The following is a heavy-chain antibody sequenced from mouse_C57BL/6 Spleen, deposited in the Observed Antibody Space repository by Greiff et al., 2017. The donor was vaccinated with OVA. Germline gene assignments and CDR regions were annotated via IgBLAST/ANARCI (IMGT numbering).Heavy chain of an antibody. V-gene: IGHV5-4*01. CDR1: GFTFSSYA. J-gene: IGHJ4*01. CDR3: AREYYSNYGAMDY. CDR2: ISDGGSYT. Sequence: DVMLVESGGGLVKPGGSLKLSCAASGFTFSSYAMSWVRQTPEKRLEWVATISDGGSYTYYPDNVKGRFTISRDNAKNNLYLQMSHLKSEDTAMYYCAREYYSNYGAMDYWGQGTSVTVSS. D-gene: IGHD2-5*01.